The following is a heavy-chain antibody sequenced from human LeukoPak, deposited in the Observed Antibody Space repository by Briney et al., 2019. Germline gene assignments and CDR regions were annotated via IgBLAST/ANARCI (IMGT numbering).Heavy chain of an antibody. J-gene: IGHJ4*02. V-gene: IGHV4-38-2*02. CDR3: ARHNGPGIAVF. D-gene: IGHD6-19*01. CDR2: IYHSGST. CDR1: NYSISSGYY. Sequence: SETLSLSCTVSNYSISSGYYWGWIRQPPGKGLEWIGSIYHSGSTYYNPSLKSRVTISVDTSKNQFSLKLSSVTAADTAVYYCARHNGPGIAVFWGQGTLVTVSS.